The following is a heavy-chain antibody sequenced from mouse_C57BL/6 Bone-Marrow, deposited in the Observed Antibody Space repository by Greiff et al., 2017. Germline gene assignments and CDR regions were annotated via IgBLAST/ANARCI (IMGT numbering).Heavy chain of an antibody. D-gene: IGHD6-1*01. J-gene: IGHJ2*01. CDR3: ARGAGGY. Sequence: QVQLKESGAELVRPGTSVKVSCKASGYAFTNYLIEWVKQRPGQGLEWIGVINPGSGGTNYNEKFKGKETLTADKSSSTAYMQLSSLTSEDSAVYFCARGAGGYWGQGTTLTVSS. CDR1: GYAFTNYL. CDR2: INPGSGGT. V-gene: IGHV1-54*01.